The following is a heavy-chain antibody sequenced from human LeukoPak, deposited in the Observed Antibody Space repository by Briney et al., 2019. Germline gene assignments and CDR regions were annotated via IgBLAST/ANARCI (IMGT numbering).Heavy chain of an antibody. CDR2: IYASGIT. CDR1: GGSLSTYY. Sequence: PSETLSLTCTLSGGSLSTYYWNWIRQPAGKGLEWIQRIYASGITNYNPSLKSRVTISVDTSKNQLSLKLPSLTAADTAVYYCARGSWGPWGQGTLVTVSS. V-gene: IGHV4-4*07. D-gene: IGHD7-27*01. J-gene: IGHJ5*02. CDR3: ARGSWGP.